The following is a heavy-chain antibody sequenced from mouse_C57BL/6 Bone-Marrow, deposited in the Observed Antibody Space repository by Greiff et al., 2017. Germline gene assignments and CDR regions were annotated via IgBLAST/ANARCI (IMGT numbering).Heavy chain of an antibody. CDR2: IYPGDGDT. V-gene: IGHV1-80*01. Sequence: QVQLQQSGAELVKPGASVKISCKASGYAFSSYWMNWVKQRPGKGLEWIGQIYPGDGDTNYNGKFKGKATLTADKSSSTAYMQLSSLTSEDSAVYFCARKGRVVATDFDYWGQGTTLTVSA. CDR1: GYAFSSYW. D-gene: IGHD1-1*01. CDR3: ARKGRVVATDFDY. J-gene: IGHJ2*01.